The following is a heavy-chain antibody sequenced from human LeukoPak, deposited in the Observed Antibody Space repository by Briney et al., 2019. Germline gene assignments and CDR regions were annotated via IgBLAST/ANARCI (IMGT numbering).Heavy chain of an antibody. J-gene: IGHJ6*03. CDR1: GFTVSSNY. V-gene: IGHV3-53*01. CDR2: IYSGGST. Sequence: GGSLRLSCAASGFTVSSNYMSWVRQAPGKGLEWVSLIYSGGSTYFVDSVKGRFTVSRDISRNTLSLQMNNLRAEDTAVYYCACGSTHLYYYYMDVWGKGTTVTVSS. D-gene: IGHD2-2*01. CDR3: ACGSTHLYYYYMDV.